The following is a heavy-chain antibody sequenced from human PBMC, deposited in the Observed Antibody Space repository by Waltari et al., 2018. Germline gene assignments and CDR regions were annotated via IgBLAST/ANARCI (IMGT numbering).Heavy chain of an antibody. D-gene: IGHD3-16*01. CDR3: VQKGVTFGGAFAI. J-gene: IGHJ3*02. V-gene: IGHV3-11*05. CDR2: INSSSAYL. Sequence: QVHLVESGGGLVKPGGSLRLSCVTSGFSISEYHMSWVRQAPGKGLGWITVINSSSAYLNYADAVRGRFTISRDNAKDSVFLEMNNLRAEDTGLYFCVQKGVTFGGAFAIWGQGAMVTVSS. CDR1: GFSISEYH.